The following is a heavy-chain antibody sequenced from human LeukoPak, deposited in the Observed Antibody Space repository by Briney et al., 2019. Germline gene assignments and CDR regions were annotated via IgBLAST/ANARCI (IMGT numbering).Heavy chain of an antibody. J-gene: IGHJ4*02. Sequence: PGGSLRLSCAASGFTFSSYAMSWVRQAPGKGLEGVSAISGSGGSTYYADSVKGRFTISRDNSKNTLYLQMNSLRAEDTAVYYCAKDPRPHRLYYFDYWGQGTLVTVSS. CDR2: ISGSGGST. D-gene: IGHD2/OR15-2a*01. V-gene: IGHV3-23*01. CDR1: GFTFSSYA. CDR3: AKDPRPHRLYYFDY.